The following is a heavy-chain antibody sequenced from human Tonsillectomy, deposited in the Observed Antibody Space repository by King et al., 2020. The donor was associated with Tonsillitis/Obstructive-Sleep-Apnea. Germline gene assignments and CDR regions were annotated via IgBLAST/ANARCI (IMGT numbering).Heavy chain of an antibody. Sequence: VQLVESGGGLVQPGGSLRLSCAASGVFFSSYSLNWVRQAPGEGMGWVASIISGSQTIYYADSWKGRLTISRDNAKNSLYLQMNSLRDEDAAVYYCARDIGFHQYWGQGTLVTVSS. D-gene: IGHD2-15*01. CDR3: ARDIGFHQY. CDR2: IISGSQTI. V-gene: IGHV3-48*02. CDR1: GVFFSSYS. J-gene: IGHJ4*02.